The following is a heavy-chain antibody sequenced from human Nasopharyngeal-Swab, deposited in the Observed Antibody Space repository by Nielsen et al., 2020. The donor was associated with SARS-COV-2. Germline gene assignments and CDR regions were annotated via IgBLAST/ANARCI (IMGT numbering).Heavy chain of an antibody. V-gene: IGHV3-73*01. CDR2: IGDKDHSYAT. Sequence: GGSLRLSCAASGFIFSASAIHWVRQASGKGLEWVGRIGDKDHSYATTYGASVQGRFTISRDDSKNTAFLQMDSLKTEDTALYYCTTDFYFDYWGQGTLVTVSS. J-gene: IGHJ4*02. CDR3: TTDFYFDY. CDR1: GFIFSASA.